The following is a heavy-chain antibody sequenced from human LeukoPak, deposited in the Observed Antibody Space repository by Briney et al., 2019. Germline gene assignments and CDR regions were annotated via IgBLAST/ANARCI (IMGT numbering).Heavy chain of an antibody. Sequence: GASVNVSCKASGYTFTGYYMHWVRQAPGQGLEWMGWINPNSGGTNYAQKFQGRVTMTSDTSISTAYMELSSLRSDDTAVYYCARARSISTWVVRETSRFDYWGQGTLVTVSS. J-gene: IGHJ4*02. CDR1: GYTFTGYY. CDR3: ARARSISTWVVRETSRFDY. D-gene: IGHD3-10*01. CDR2: INPNSGGT. V-gene: IGHV1-2*02.